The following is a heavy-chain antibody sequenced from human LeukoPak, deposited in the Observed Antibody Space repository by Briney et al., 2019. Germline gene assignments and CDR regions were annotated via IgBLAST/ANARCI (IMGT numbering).Heavy chain of an antibody. CDR3: ARDGSGSYYTLYYFDY. CDR1: GYTFTSYD. D-gene: IGHD3-10*01. CDR2: MNPNSGNT. V-gene: IGHV1-8*01. J-gene: IGHJ4*02. Sequence: ASVKVSCKASGYTFTSYDINWVRQATGQGLEWMGWMNPNSGNTGYAQKFQGRVTMTRNTSISTAYMELSSVTAADTAVYYCARDGSGSYYTLYYFDYWGQGTLVTVSS.